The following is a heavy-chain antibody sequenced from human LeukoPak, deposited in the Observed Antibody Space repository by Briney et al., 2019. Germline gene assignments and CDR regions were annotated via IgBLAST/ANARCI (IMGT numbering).Heavy chain of an antibody. J-gene: IGHJ5*02. CDR3: ASEGPMVRGVISA. CDR2: IYHSGST. CDR1: GGSISSSHW. D-gene: IGHD3-10*01. V-gene: IGHV4-4*02. Sequence: SETLSLTCAVSGGSISSSHWWSWVRQPPGKGLEWIGEIYHSGSTNYNPSLKSRVTISVDTSKNQFSLKLSSVTAADTAVYYCASEGPMVRGVISAWGQGTLVTVSS.